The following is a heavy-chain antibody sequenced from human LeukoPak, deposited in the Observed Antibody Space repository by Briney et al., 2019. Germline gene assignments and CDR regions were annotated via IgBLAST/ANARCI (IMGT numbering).Heavy chain of an antibody. Sequence: GGSLRLSCAASGFTFDSYAMSWVRLAPGKGLEWVSSISAGGDRTYFADSVKGRFTISRDNSKNTLYLQMNSLRAEDTAVYYCAKDGLYDSSGYYYPLGHWGQGTLVTVSS. J-gene: IGHJ4*02. V-gene: IGHV3-23*01. CDR3: AKDGLYDSSGYYYPLGH. CDR2: ISAGGDRT. CDR1: GFTFDSYA. D-gene: IGHD3-22*01.